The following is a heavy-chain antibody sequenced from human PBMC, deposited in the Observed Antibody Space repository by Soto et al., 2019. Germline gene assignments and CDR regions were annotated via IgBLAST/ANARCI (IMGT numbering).Heavy chain of an antibody. Sequence: EVQLLESGGNLVQPGGSLRLSCAASGFTFSSYVMSWVRQAPGKGLEWVSTISGSGVSIYDADSVKGRFTISRDNSKNTVYLQMNSLRAEDTAVYYCAKDGLGSCTGGTCYGSDYWGQGTLVTVSS. D-gene: IGHD2-15*01. J-gene: IGHJ4*02. CDR3: AKDGLGSCTGGTCYGSDY. CDR1: GFTFSSYV. CDR2: ISGSGVSI. V-gene: IGHV3-23*01.